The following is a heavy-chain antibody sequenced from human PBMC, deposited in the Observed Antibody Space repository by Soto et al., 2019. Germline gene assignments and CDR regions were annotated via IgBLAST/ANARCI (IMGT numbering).Heavy chain of an antibody. Sequence: QVQLVQSGAEVKKPGASVKVSCKASGYTFTSYAMHWVRQAPGQRLEWMGWINAGNGNTKYSQKFQARVTITRDTSASTAYMELSSLRSEDTAVYYCARDNSVNTGDYYYGMDVWGQGTTVTVSS. CDR1: GYTFTSYA. D-gene: IGHD7-27*01. CDR2: INAGNGNT. CDR3: ARDNSVNTGDYYYGMDV. J-gene: IGHJ6*02. V-gene: IGHV1-3*01.